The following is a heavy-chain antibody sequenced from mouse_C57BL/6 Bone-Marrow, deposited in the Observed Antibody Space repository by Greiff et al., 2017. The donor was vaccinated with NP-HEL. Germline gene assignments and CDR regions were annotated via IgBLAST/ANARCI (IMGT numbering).Heavy chain of an antibody. CDR1: GFNIKDDY. D-gene: IGHD1-1*01. CDR2: IDPGNGDT. Sequence: EVQLQQSGAELVRPGASVKLSCTASGFNIKDDYMHWVKQRPEQGLEWIGWIDPGNGDTEYASKFQGKATITADTSSNTAYLQLSSLTSEDTAVYYCTTYGNDYWGQGTTLTVSS. CDR3: TTYGNDY. J-gene: IGHJ2*01. V-gene: IGHV14-4*01.